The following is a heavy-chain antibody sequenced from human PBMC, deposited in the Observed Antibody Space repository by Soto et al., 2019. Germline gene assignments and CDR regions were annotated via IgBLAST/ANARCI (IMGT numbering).Heavy chain of an antibody. Sequence: GGSLRLSCAASGFTFGSYAMSWVRQAPGKGLEWVSSTSGSGGTPNYADSVKGRFTISRDNSKNTLYLQMNSLRAEDTAVYYCAKASAVMGMVITHFDHWGQGTLVTVSS. CDR3: AKASAVMGMVITHFDH. CDR1: GFTFGSYA. CDR2: TSGSGGTP. J-gene: IGHJ4*02. V-gene: IGHV3-23*01. D-gene: IGHD3-22*01.